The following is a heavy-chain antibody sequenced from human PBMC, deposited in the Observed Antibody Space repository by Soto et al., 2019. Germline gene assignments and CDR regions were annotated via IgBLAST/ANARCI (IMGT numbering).Heavy chain of an antibody. CDR3: XRPGEYYDFWSGYYPDY. V-gene: IGHV3-30-3*01. CDR2: ISYDGSNK. D-gene: IGHD3-3*01. J-gene: IGHJ4*02. CDR1: GFTFSSYA. Sequence: PGGSLRLSCTASGFTFSSYAMHWVRQAPGKGLEWVAVISYDGSNKYYADSVKGRFTISRDNSKNTLYLQMNSLRAEDTAVYYCXRPGEYYDFWSGYYPDYWGPGTLVTVSS.